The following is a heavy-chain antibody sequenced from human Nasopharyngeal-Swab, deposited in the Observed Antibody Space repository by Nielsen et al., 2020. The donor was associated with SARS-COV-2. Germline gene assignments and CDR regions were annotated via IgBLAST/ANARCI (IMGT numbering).Heavy chain of an antibody. Sequence: SETLSLTCTVSGGSISSSSYYWGWIRQPPGKGLEWIGSIYYSGSTYYNPSLKSRVTISVDTSKNQFYLKLSSVTAADTAVYYCARQVLTYYDFWSGPTPDYWGQGTLVTISS. J-gene: IGHJ4*02. CDR3: ARQVLTYYDFWSGPTPDY. V-gene: IGHV4-39*01. D-gene: IGHD3-3*01. CDR1: GGSISSSSYY. CDR2: IYYSGST.